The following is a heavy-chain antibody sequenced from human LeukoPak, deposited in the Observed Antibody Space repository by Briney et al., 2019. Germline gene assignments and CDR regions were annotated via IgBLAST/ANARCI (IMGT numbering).Heavy chain of an antibody. CDR2: IHHRGGS. Sequence: PSETLSLTCAVSGGSIISNNWWSWVRQPPGKGLEWIGEIHHRGGSNYNPSLKSRVTISVDTSKNQFSLKLSSVTAADTAVYYCARAKADSGYDYIPYYFDYWGQGTLVTVSS. D-gene: IGHD5-12*01. J-gene: IGHJ4*02. CDR3: ARAKADSGYDYIPYYFDY. CDR1: GGSIISNNW. V-gene: IGHV4-4*02.